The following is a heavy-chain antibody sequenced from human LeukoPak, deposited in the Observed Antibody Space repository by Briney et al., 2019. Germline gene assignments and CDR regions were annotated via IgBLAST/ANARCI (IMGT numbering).Heavy chain of an antibody. Sequence: GGSLRLSCAASVFTFSSYGMHCVRQAPGKGLEGVAFIRYDGSNKFYADSVKGRFTISRDNSKNTLYLQMNSLRAEDTAVYYCAKGRELLWFGELSAHWGQGTLVTVSS. J-gene: IGHJ4*02. V-gene: IGHV3-30*02. D-gene: IGHD3-10*01. CDR1: VFTFSSYG. CDR2: IRYDGSNK. CDR3: AKGRELLWFGELSAH.